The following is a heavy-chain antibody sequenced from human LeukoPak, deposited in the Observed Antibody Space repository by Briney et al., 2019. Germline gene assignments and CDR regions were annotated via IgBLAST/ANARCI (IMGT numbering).Heavy chain of an antibody. J-gene: IGHJ4*02. Sequence: SETLSLTCTVSGGSISSSSYYWGWIRQPPGKGLEWIGSIYHSGSTYYNPSLKSRVTISVDTSKNQFSLKLSSVTAADTAVYYCARSARPIWSGYPFFDYWGQGTLVTVSS. D-gene: IGHD3-3*01. CDR1: GGSISSSSYY. V-gene: IGHV4-39*07. CDR2: IYHSGST. CDR3: ARSARPIWSGYPFFDY.